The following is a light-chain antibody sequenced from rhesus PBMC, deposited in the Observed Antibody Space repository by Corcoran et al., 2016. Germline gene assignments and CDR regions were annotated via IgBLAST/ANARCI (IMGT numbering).Light chain of an antibody. CDR3: LLDYSYTQQFV. Sequence: QAVVIQEPSLTVSPGGTVTLTCGSNTGAVTSDHFPHWFQQKPGQTPTALIYNPDSKRSWTPARFSGSLAGDKAALTRSGAQPADDAEYYCLLDYSYTQQFVFGSGTRLTVL. J-gene: IGLJ6*01. V-gene: IGLV7-76*01. CDR2: NPD. CDR1: TGAVTSDHF.